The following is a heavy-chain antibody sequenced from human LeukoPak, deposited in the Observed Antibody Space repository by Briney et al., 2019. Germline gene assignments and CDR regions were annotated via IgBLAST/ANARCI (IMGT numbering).Heavy chain of an antibody. D-gene: IGHD6-6*01. Sequence: SVKVSCKASGFTFTSSAVQWVRQARGQRLEWIGWIVVGSGNTNYAQKFQERVTITRDMSTSTAYMELSSLRSEDTAVYYCAADPSSSGSLDYWGQGTLVTVSS. CDR3: AADPSSSGSLDY. CDR2: IVVGSGNT. CDR1: GFTFTSSA. J-gene: IGHJ4*02. V-gene: IGHV1-58*01.